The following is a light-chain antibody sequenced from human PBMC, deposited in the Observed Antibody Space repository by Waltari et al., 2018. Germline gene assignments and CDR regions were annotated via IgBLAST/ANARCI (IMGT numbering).Light chain of an antibody. CDR2: AAS. CDR3: QQYGNSNPL. J-gene: IGKJ3*01. V-gene: IGKV3-20*01. CDR1: QSVSSNY. Sequence: EIVLTQSPVALSLSPGERATLSCRASQSVSSNYTAWYQQKPGQAPRLLIYAASMRATGIPDRFSGSGSGTDFTLTIRRLETEDFAVYYCQQYGNSNPLFGPGTKVDIK.